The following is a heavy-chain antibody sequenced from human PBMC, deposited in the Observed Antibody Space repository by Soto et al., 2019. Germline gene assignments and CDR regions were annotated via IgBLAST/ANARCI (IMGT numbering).Heavy chain of an antibody. CDR1: GYTFTSYA. CDR2: INAGNGNT. Sequence: ASVKVSCKASGYTFTSYAMHWVRQAPGQRLEWMGWINAGNGNTKYSQKFQGRVTITRDTSASTAYMELSSLRSEDTAVYYCARAKTTVTTYDYWGQGTLVTVSS. D-gene: IGHD4-17*01. V-gene: IGHV1-3*01. CDR3: ARAKTTVTTYDY. J-gene: IGHJ4*02.